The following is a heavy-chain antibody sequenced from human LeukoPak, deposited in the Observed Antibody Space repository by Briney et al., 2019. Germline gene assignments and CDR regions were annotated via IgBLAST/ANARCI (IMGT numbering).Heavy chain of an antibody. D-gene: IGHD2-2*01. CDR1: GFTFDDYA. V-gene: IGHV3-48*03. CDR2: ISSSGSTI. J-gene: IGHJ6*02. CDR3: ARGRYCSSTSCSDYYYYYGMDV. Sequence: GGSLRLSCAASGFTFDDYAMNWVRQAPGKGLEWVSYISSSGSTIYYADSVKGRFTISRDNAKNSLYLQMNSLRAEDTAVYYCARGRYCSSTSCSDYYYYYGMDVWGQGTTVTVSS.